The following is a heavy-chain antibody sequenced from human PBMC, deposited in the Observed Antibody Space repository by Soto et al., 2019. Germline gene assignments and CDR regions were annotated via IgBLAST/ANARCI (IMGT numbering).Heavy chain of an antibody. CDR1: GYTFTSYS. V-gene: IGHV1-18*01. CDR3: VRKIRTTLTTGWFDP. CDR2: ISAYNGNT. J-gene: IGHJ5*02. Sequence: ASVKVSCKASGYTFTSYSISWVRQAPGQGLEWMGWISAYNGNTNYAQKLQGRVTMTTDTSTSTAYMELRSLRSDDTAVYYCVRKIRTTLTTGWFDPWGQGTLGNGFS. D-gene: IGHD4-17*01.